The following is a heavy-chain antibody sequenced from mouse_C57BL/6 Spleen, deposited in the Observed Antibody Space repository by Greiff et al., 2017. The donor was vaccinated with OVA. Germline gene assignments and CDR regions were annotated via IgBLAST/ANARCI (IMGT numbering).Heavy chain of an antibody. CDR2: IHPNSGST. CDR3: SRSEYYDSMDY. CDR1: GYTFTSYW. Sequence: QVQLQQPGAELVKPGASVKLSCKASGYTFTSYWMHWVKQRPGQGLEWLGMIHPNSGSTHYNETFKSKATLTVATSSITAYMQLTSLTSEDSAVDYCSRSEYYDSMDYWGQGTSVTVSS. V-gene: IGHV1-64*01. D-gene: IGHD2-4*01. J-gene: IGHJ4*01.